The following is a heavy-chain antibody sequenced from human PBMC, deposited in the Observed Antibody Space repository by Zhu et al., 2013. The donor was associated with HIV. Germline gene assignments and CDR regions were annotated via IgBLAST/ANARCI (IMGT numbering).Heavy chain of an antibody. D-gene: IGHD6-13*01. V-gene: IGHV1-8*01. J-gene: IGHJ3*02. CDR2: MHPDTGDT. CDR1: GYTFNTYD. Sequence: VQLVQSGAEVKKPGASVAVSCKASGYTFNTYDINWVRQAPGQGLEWMGWMHPDTGDTAYSQNFQGRVTMTRNTSISTAYMELSSLRSDDTAVYYCARDGIAAAGPPAFDIWGQGTMVTVSS. CDR3: ARDGIAAAGPPAFDI.